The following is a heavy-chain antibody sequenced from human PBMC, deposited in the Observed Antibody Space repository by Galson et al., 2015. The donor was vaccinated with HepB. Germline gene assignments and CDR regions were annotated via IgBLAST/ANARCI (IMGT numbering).Heavy chain of an antibody. CDR2: IDWDDDK. J-gene: IGHJ6*03. CDR1: GFSLSTSGMC. CDR3: ARMSRRRFTIFGTYYYYMDV. D-gene: IGHD3-3*01. Sequence: PALVKPTQTLTLTCTFSGFSLSTSGMCVSWIRQPPGKALEWLARIDWDDDKYYSTSLKTRLTISKDTSKNQVVLTMTNMDPVDTATYYCARMSRRRFTIFGTYYYYMDVWGKGTTVTVSS. V-gene: IGHV2-70*11.